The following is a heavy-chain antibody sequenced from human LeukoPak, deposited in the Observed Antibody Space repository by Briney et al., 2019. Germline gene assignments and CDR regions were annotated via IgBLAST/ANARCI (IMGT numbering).Heavy chain of an antibody. CDR3: ARDPYFYGFDY. V-gene: IGHV3-30-3*01. D-gene: IGHD3-10*01. Sequence: GGSLRLSCAASGFTFSSYAMHWVRQAPGKGLEWVAVISYDGSNKYYADSVKGRFTISKDNSKNTLYLQMNSLRAEDTAVYYCARDPYFYGFDYWGQGTLVTVSS. J-gene: IGHJ4*02. CDR2: ISYDGSNK. CDR1: GFTFSSYA.